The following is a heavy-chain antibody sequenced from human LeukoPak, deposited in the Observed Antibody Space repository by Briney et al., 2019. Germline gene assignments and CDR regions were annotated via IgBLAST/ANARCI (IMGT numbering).Heavy chain of an antibody. V-gene: IGHV3-30*18. D-gene: IGHD6-13*01. CDR1: GFTFSDYG. J-gene: IGHJ6*03. CDR2: ISYDGSNK. Sequence: GRSLRLSCAVSGFTFSDYGMHWVRQVPGKGLEWVAVISYDGSNKYYGDSVKGRFTISRDNSKNTLYLQMNSLRAEDTAVYYCAKDATAVPGTVYMDVWGKGTTVTISS. CDR3: AKDATAVPGTVYMDV.